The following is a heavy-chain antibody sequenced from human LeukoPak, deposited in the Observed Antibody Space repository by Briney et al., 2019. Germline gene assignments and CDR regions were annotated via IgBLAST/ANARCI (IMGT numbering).Heavy chain of an antibody. CDR3: ARRGGRDGSKYGSFDP. Sequence: SETLSLTCTVSGGSISSYYWSWIRQPPGKGLEWIGYIYTSGSTNYNPSLKSRVTISVDTSKNQFSLKLSSVTAADTAVYYCARRGGRDGSKYGSFDPWGQGTLVTVSS. CDR1: GGSISSYY. CDR2: IYTSGST. J-gene: IGHJ5*02. V-gene: IGHV4-4*09. D-gene: IGHD5-24*01.